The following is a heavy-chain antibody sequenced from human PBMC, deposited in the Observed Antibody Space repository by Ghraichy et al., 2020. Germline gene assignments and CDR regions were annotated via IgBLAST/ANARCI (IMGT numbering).Heavy chain of an antibody. CDR2: ISWNSGST. CDR1: GFKFGDYV. CDR3: AKDLTIFAGAMDV. V-gene: IGHV3-9*01. J-gene: IGHJ6*02. Sequence: SLNISCAASGFKFGDYVMHWVRQAPGKGLEWVSGISWNSGSTGYADSVKGRFTISRDNAKNSLFLQMNSLRSEDTALYYCAKDLTIFAGAMDVWGQGTTVTVSS. D-gene: IGHD3-3*01.